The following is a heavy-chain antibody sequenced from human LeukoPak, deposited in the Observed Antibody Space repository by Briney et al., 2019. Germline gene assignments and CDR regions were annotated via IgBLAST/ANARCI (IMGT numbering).Heavy chain of an antibody. V-gene: IGHV4-39*07. CDR3: ARVIQLWLLDY. Sequence: SETLSLTCTVSGVSISSSSYYWGWIRQPPGKGLEWIGSIYYSGSTYYNPSLKSRVTISVDTSKNQFSLKLSSVTAADTAVYYCARVIQLWLLDYWGQGTLVTVSS. D-gene: IGHD5-18*01. CDR2: IYYSGST. J-gene: IGHJ4*02. CDR1: GVSISSSSYY.